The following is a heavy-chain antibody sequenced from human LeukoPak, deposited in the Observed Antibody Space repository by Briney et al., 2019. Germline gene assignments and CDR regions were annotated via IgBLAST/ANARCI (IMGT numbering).Heavy chain of an antibody. CDR3: ARRGDYVLDAFDI. CDR1: GYTFTGYY. CDR2: INPNSGGT. D-gene: IGHD3-16*01. Sequence: ASVKVSSKASGYTFTGYYMHWVRQAPGQGLEWMGWINPNSGGTNYAQKFQGWVTMTRDTSISTAYMELSRLRSDDTAVYYCARRGDYVLDAFDIWGQGTMVTVSS. J-gene: IGHJ3*02. V-gene: IGHV1-2*04.